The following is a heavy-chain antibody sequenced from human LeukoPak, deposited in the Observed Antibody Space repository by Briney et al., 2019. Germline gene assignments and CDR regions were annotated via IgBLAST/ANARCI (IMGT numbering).Heavy chain of an antibody. V-gene: IGHV4-4*02. J-gene: IGHJ5*02. Sequence: SETLSLTCAVSGGSISSSNWWSWVRQPPAKGLEWIGEIYHSGSTYYNPSLKSRVTISVDRSKNQFSLKLSSVTAADTAVYYCARGGYSYGDNWFDPWGQGTLVTVSS. CDR1: GGSISSSNW. D-gene: IGHD5-18*01. CDR2: IYHSGST. CDR3: ARGGYSYGDNWFDP.